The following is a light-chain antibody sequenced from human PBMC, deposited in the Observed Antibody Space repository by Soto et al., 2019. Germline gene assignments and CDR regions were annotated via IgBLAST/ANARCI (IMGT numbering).Light chain of an antibody. CDR2: DAS. CDR3: QQRSNWPIT. CDR1: QSVSSY. Sequence: TQSPATLSLSPGARATLSCRASQSVSSYLAWYQQKPGQAPRLLIYDASNRATGIPARFSGSGSGTDFTLTISSLEPEDFAVYYCQQRSNWPITFGQGTRLEIK. J-gene: IGKJ5*01. V-gene: IGKV3-11*01.